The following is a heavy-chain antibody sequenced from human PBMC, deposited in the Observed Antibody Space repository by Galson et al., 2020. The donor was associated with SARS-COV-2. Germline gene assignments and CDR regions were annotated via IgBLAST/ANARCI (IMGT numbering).Heavy chain of an antibody. CDR3: ARLTYYYDSSGYFGGYYFDS. CDR2: IYWNDNK. V-gene: IGHV2-5*01. J-gene: IGHJ4*02. D-gene: IGHD3-22*01. CDR1: GFSLSTSGVG. Sequence: ESGPTLVKPTQTLPLTCTFSGFSLSTSGVGVGWIRQPPGKALEWLTLIYWNDNKRYSPSLKSRLTITNDTSKNQVVLTMTNVDPVDTATYYCARLTYYYDSSGYFGGYYFDSWGQGTLVTVSS.